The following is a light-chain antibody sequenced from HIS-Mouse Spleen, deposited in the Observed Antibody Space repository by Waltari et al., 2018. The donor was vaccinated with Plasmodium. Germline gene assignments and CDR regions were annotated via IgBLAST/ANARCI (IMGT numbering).Light chain of an antibody. V-gene: IGLV2-11*01. Sequence: QSALTQPRSVSGSPGQSVTISCTGTSRDVGGHNYVPWYQQHPGKAPKLMIYDVSKRPSGVPDRFSGSKSANTASLTISGLQAEDEADYYCCSYAGSYTWVFGGGTKLTVL. CDR2: DVS. J-gene: IGLJ3*02. CDR3: CSYAGSYTWV. CDR1: SRDVGGHNY.